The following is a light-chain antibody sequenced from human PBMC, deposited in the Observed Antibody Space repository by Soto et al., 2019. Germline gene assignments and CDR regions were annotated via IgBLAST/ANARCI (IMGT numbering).Light chain of an antibody. CDR1: MRDVGAYNL. V-gene: IGLV2-14*01. CDR2: EVT. CDR3: SSYTTSAPYV. Sequence: QSVLTQPASVSGSAGQSITISCSGTMRDVGAYNLVSWYQQHPGTAPKLIIYEVTIRPSGVSNRFSGSKSGNTASLTISGLQAEDEADYYCSSYTTSAPYVFGSGTKVTVL. J-gene: IGLJ1*01.